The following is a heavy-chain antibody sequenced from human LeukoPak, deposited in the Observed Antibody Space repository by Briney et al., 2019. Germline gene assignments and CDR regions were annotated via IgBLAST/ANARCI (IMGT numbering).Heavy chain of an antibody. D-gene: IGHD6-6*01. CDR3: ARLIASRGYYMDV. J-gene: IGHJ6*03. CDR1: GFNFYDFG. Sequence: GGSLRLSCAASGFNFYDFGMHWVRQAPGKGLEWVAFIRYDGSSIFYADSVKGRFTISRDNSENTLYLQMNSLRVDGTAVYFCARLIASRGYYMDVWGKGTTVTVSS. V-gene: IGHV3-30*02. CDR2: IRYDGSSI.